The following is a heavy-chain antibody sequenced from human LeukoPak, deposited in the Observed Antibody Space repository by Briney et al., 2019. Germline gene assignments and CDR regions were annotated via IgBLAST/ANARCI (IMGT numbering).Heavy chain of an antibody. CDR3: ARGGTYRSNWFDP. CDR1: GGTFSSYA. J-gene: IGHJ5*02. V-gene: IGHV1-69*05. CDR2: IIPIFGTA. Sequence: SVKVSCKASGGTFSSYAISWVRQAPGQGLEWMGGIIPIFGTANYAQRFQGRVTITTDESTSTAYMELSSLRSEDTAVYYCARGGTYRSNWFDPWGQGTLVTVSS. D-gene: IGHD1-14*01.